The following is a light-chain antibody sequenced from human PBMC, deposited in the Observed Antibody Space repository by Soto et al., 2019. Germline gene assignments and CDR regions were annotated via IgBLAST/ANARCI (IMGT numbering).Light chain of an antibody. V-gene: IGKV3-15*01. J-gene: IGKJ4*01. CDR2: GAS. Sequence: EIVMTQSPATLSVSPGERATVSCRASQTINSNLAWYQQKPGQAPWLLIYGASTRATGVPARFSGSGSGTEFTLTISSLQSEDFAVYYCQQYNNWPLTFGGGTKVEI. CDR3: QQYNNWPLT. CDR1: QTINSN.